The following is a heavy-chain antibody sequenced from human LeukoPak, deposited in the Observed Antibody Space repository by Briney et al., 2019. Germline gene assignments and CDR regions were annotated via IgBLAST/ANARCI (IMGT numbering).Heavy chain of an antibody. J-gene: IGHJ4*02. D-gene: IGHD1/OR15-1a*01. CDR3: ARGNNDLGHFEY. CDR2: ISRSGTYV. Sequence: GGSLRLSCAASGFTFSNYSMNWVRQAPGKGLEWVSSISRSGTYVFYADSVKGRFTISRDNAKNSLYLRMDSLRAEDTAIYYCARGNNDLGHFEYWGQGTLVTVSS. V-gene: IGHV3-21*01. CDR1: GFTFSNYS.